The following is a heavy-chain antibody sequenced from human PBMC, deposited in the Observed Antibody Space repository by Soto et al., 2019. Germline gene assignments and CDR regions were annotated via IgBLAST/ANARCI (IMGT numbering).Heavy chain of an antibody. D-gene: IGHD6-13*01. CDR1: GFSLSNAKMG. J-gene: IGHJ5*01. CDR2: IFSIDEK. V-gene: IGHV2-26*01. CDR3: ARMYTGSFGRRFDS. Sequence: QVTLKESGPVLMKPTETLTLTCTVSGFSLSNAKMGVSWIRQPPGKALEWLAHIFSIDEKSYSTSLKSRLTISKDTSKSQVVLTMTNMDPVDTATYYCARMYTGSFGRRFDSWGQGTLVTVSS.